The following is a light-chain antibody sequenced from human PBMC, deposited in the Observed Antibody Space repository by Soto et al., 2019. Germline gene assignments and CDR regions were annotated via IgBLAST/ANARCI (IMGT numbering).Light chain of an antibody. CDR2: KAS. CDR1: QSISSW. J-gene: IGKJ1*01. CDR3: QQYNSSPWT. Sequence: DIQMTQSPSTLSASVGDRVTITCRASQSISSWVAWYQQKPGKAPKLLTYKASSLQSGVPSRFSGSGSGTEFTLTISSLQPDDFATYYCQQYNSSPWTFGQGTKVDIK. V-gene: IGKV1-5*03.